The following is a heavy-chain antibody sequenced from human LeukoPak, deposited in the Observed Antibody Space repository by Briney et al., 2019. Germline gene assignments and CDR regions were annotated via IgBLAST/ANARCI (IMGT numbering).Heavy chain of an antibody. V-gene: IGHV3-23*01. J-gene: IGHJ1*01. CDR3: AKGPQVTKKPVYFQH. CDR2: ISGSGGSA. D-gene: IGHD4-17*01. CDR1: GFTFSSYA. Sequence: PGGSLRLSCAASGFTFSSYAMSWVRQAPGKGLEWVSAISGSGGSAYYADSVKGRFTISRDNSKNTLYLQMNSLRAEDTAVYYCAKGPQVTKKPVYFQHWGQGTLVTVSS.